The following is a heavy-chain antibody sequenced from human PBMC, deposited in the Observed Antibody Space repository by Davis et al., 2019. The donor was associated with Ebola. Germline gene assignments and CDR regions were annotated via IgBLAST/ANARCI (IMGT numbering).Heavy chain of an antibody. CDR3: ARDLYLGSWNYYGMDV. D-gene: IGHD2-2*02. Sequence: GESLKISCAASGFTFTTYYMNWVRQAPGKGLEWVANMKEDGSEQNYVDSVKGRFIIFRDNAKNSLYLQMNSLRAEDTAVYYCARDLYLGSWNYYGMDVWGQGTTVTVSS. J-gene: IGHJ6*02. CDR2: MKEDGSEQ. V-gene: IGHV3-7*01. CDR1: GFTFTTYY.